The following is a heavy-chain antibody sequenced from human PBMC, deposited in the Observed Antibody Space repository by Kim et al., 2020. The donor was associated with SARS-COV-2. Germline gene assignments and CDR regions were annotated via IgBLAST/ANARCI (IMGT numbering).Heavy chain of an antibody. V-gene: IGHV3-30*04. CDR3: VRGRMRNYYDSTGDFDY. CDR1: GFTFGDFG. CDR2: TSSSGNDL. J-gene: IGHJ4*02. Sequence: GGSLRLSCTVSGFTFGDFGFQWVRQAPGKGLEWVAATSSSGNDLYYSDSVKGRFTISRDNSKSTLFLHMSSLRAEDSGVYYCVRGRMRNYYDSTGDFDYWGQGTLVTVSS. D-gene: IGHD3-22*01.